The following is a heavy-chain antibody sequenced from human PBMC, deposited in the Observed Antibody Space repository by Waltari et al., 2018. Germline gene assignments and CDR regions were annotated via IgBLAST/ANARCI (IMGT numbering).Heavy chain of an antibody. Sequence: QVQLQQWGAGLLKPSETLSLTCAVHGGSFSGYYWSWIRQPPGKGLEWIGEINHSGSTNYNPSLKSRVTISVDTSKNQFSLKLSSVTAADTAVYYCAGGSIVVVPAAIISGWFDPWGQGTLVTVSS. CDR3: AGGSIVVVPAAIISGWFDP. V-gene: IGHV4-34*01. CDR2: INHSGST. CDR1: GGSFSGYY. D-gene: IGHD2-2*02. J-gene: IGHJ5*02.